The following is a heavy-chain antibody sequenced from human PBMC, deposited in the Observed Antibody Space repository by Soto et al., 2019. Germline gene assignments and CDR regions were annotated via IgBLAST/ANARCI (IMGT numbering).Heavy chain of an antibody. CDR2: LNPHRGST. D-gene: IGHD6-6*01. J-gene: IGHJ4*02. V-gene: IGHV1-8*01. Sequence: QVHLVQSGAEVKKPGASVKVSCKASGYTFSSHDINWVRQATGQGLEWMGWLNPHRGSTAYAHKFQGRVTMTWDASINTAYLELSSLRSEDTAMYYCARVSSIAARRSFDSWGQGTLVSVSS. CDR1: GYTFSSHD. CDR3: ARVSSIAARRSFDS.